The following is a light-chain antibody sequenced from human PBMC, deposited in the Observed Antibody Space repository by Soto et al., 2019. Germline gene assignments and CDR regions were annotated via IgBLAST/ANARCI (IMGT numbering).Light chain of an antibody. CDR3: QQSYSLWT. V-gene: IGKV1-39*01. J-gene: IGKJ1*01. CDR2: GAS. CDR1: QSISTY. Sequence: DIQMTQSPSSLSASVGDRVTITCRASQSISTYLNWYQQKPGKAPKLLIYGASSLQSGVPSRFSGSGSATDFTLTISSLQPEDFATYYCQQSYSLWTFGQGTKVEIK.